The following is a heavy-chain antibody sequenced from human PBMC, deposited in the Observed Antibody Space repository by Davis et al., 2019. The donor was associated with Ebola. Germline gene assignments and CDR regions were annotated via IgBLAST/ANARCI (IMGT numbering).Heavy chain of an antibody. CDR2: MNPNSGNT. D-gene: IGHD6-13*01. Sequence: ASVKVSCKASGFTFTNYGISWVRQATGQGLEWMGWMNPNSGNTGYAQKFQGRVTMTRNTSISTAYMELSSLRSEDTAVYYCARAGDSRSYYYYYMDVWGKGTTVTVSS. J-gene: IGHJ6*03. V-gene: IGHV1-8*02. CDR1: GFTFTNYG. CDR3: ARAGDSRSYYYYYMDV.